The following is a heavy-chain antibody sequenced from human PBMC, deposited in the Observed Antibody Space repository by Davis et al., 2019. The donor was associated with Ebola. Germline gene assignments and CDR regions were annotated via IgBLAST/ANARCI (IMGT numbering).Heavy chain of an antibody. CDR3: ARINGGGSCYDY. V-gene: IGHV3-21*04. CDR2: ISSSSSYI. D-gene: IGHD2-15*01. Sequence: PGGSLRLSCAASGFTFSSYSMNWVRQAPGKGLEWVSSISSSSSYIYYGDSVKGRFTISRDNAKNSLYLQMNSLKAEDTAVYYCARINGGGSCYDYWGQGTLVTVSS. J-gene: IGHJ4*02. CDR1: GFTFSSYS.